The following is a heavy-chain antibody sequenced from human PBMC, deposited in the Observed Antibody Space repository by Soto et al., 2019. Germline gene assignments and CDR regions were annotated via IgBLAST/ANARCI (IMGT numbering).Heavy chain of an antibody. V-gene: IGHV5-10-1*01. CDR3: ARHPSPGNYDSSGYYLDDP. CDR2: IDPSDSYT. J-gene: IGHJ5*02. Sequence: GESLKISCMGSGYSFTSYWISWVRQMPGKGLEWMGRIDPSDSYTNYSPSFQGHVTISADKSISTAYLQWSSLKASDTAMYYCARHPSPGNYDSSGYYLDDPWGKGTLVTVSS. D-gene: IGHD3-22*01. CDR1: GYSFTSYW.